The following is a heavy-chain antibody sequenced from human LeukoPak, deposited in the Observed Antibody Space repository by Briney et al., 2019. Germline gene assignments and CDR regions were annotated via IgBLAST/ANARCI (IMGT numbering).Heavy chain of an antibody. V-gene: IGHV1-69*13. CDR3: ALVLRYFDWLFPDWFDP. D-gene: IGHD3-9*01. CDR2: IISIFGTA. Sequence: ASVKVSCKASGGTFSSYAISWVRQAPGQGLEWMGGIISIFGTANYAQKFQGRVTITADESTSTAYMELSSLRSEDTAVYYCALVLRYFDWLFPDWFDPWGQGTLVTVSP. CDR1: GGTFSSYA. J-gene: IGHJ5*02.